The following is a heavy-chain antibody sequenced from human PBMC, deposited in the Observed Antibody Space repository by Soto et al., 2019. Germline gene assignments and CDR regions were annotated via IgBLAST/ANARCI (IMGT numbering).Heavy chain of an antibody. J-gene: IGHJ3*02. V-gene: IGHV4-31*03. D-gene: IGHD2-8*02. CDR3: ARERAYYRPTGGSPGWVDFDI. CDR1: GDSIRSGKYY. Sequence: QVQLQESGPGLVKPSQALSLTCTVSGDSIRSGKYYWSWLRQHPGKGLEWIAYISYRGSTYYNPSLKSRVARSVDTSENHFSLKLISVTAADTDVYVCARERAYYRPTGGSPGWVDFDIWGQGTMVTVSS. CDR2: ISYRGST.